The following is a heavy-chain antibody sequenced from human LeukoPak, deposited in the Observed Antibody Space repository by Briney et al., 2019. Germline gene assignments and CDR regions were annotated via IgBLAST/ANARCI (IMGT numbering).Heavy chain of an antibody. Sequence: GGSLRLSCVASEFDFFSYGMQWVRQAPGKGLVWVSRIFTDGSTTTYADSVKGRFTISRDNAKNTLYLEMKSLRVEDTAVYYCARELPREVALDYWGQGTLVTVSP. D-gene: IGHD1-26*01. CDR1: EFDFFSYG. CDR3: ARELPREVALDY. J-gene: IGHJ4*01. CDR2: IFTDGSTT. V-gene: IGHV3-74*03.